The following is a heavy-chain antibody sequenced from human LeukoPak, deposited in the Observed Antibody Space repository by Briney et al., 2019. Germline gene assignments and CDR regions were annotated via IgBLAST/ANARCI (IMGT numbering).Heavy chain of an antibody. D-gene: IGHD7-27*01. J-gene: IGHJ4*02. CDR2: ITTSDGNT. CDR1: GFTFSSYT. V-gene: IGHV3-23*01. CDR3: AKDGGLWVSAHWGDS. Sequence: GGSLRLSCAASGFTFSSYTMSWVRQAPGKGLEWVSSITTSDGNTYYADSVKGRFTVSRDNSKNTLFLQMNSLRAEDTAVYYCAKDGGLWVSAHWGDSWGRGTLVTVSS.